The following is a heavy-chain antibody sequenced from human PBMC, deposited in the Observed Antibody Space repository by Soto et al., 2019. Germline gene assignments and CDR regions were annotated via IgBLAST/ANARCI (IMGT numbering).Heavy chain of an antibody. Sequence: QVQLVQSGAEEKKPGASVKVSCKASGYTFTSYAMHWVRQAPGQRLEWMGWINAGNGNTKYSQKFQGRVTITRDTSASTAYMELSSLRWGDTAVYYCARAWVVVTAPDYWGQGTLVTVSS. D-gene: IGHD2-21*02. CDR1: GYTFTSYA. CDR3: ARAWVVVTAPDY. J-gene: IGHJ4*02. CDR2: INAGNGNT. V-gene: IGHV1-3*05.